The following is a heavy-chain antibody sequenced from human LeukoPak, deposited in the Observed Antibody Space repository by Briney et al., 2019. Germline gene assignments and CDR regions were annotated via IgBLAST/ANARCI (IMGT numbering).Heavy chain of an antibody. CDR1: RFNFSSFE. D-gene: IGHD3-16*01. V-gene: IGHV3-48*03. CDR2: ISSGGSSR. J-gene: IGHJ4*02. Sequence: GGSLRLSCAASRFNFSSFEMNWVRQAPGKGLEWISYISSGGSSRFYADSVKGRFTISRDNAKNSLYLQMNNLRAEDTAVYYCAKPPWGGGDYWGQGTLVIVSS. CDR3: AKPPWGGGDY.